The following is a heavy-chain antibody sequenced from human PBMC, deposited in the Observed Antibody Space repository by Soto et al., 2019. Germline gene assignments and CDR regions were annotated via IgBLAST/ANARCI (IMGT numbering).Heavy chain of an antibody. D-gene: IGHD3-3*01. V-gene: IGHV3-11*01. CDR2: ISSSGSTI. J-gene: IGHJ3*02. Sequence: ESGGGLVKPGGSLRLSCAASGFTFSDYYMSWIRQAPGKGLEWVSYISSSGSTIYYADSVKGRFTISRDNAKNSLYLQMNSLRAEDTAVYYCARDRPDYDFWSGYYSYGDAFDIWGQGTMVTVSS. CDR3: ARDRPDYDFWSGYYSYGDAFDI. CDR1: GFTFSDYY.